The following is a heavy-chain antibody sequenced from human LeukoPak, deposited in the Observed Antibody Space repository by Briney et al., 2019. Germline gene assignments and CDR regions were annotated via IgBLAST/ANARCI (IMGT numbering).Heavy chain of an antibody. J-gene: IGHJ4*02. CDR3: ARDRDSSSSLPAGY. V-gene: IGHV1-2*02. Sequence: ASVKVSCKASGYTFTGYYMHWVRQAPGQGLEWMGWINPNSGGTNYAQKFQGRVTMTRDTSISTAYMEPSRLRSDDTAVYYCARDRDSSSSLPAGYWGQGTLVTVSS. D-gene: IGHD6-13*01. CDR2: INPNSGGT. CDR1: GYTFTGYY.